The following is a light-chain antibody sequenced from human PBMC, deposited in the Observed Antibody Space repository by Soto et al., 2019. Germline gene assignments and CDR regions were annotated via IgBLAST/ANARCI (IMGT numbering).Light chain of an antibody. J-gene: IGKJ2*01. V-gene: IGKV3-11*01. Sequence: EIVLTQSPATLSLSPGKRGALSCRASQSVGSRLAWYQQKPGQAPRLLIYDASKRATGVPVRVSGSGSETDFTLIISSLEPEDLAVYYCQQRSSWPETFGQGTKLEIK. CDR3: QQRSSWPET. CDR2: DAS. CDR1: QSVGSR.